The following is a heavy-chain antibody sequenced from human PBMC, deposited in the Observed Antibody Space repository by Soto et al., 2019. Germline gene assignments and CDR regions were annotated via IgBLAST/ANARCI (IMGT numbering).Heavy chain of an antibody. CDR2: IYSGGST. V-gene: IGHV3-53*02. CDR3: ARERDGHNPNWFDL. CDR1: GFTVSSNY. Sequence: EVQVVETGGGLIQPGGSLRLSCAVSGFTVSSNYMSRVRQPPGKGPEWVSDIYSGGSTYYADSVKGRFTISRDNSKNTLYLQMNSLRAGDTAVYYCARERDGHNPNWFDLWGQGTLVTVSS. D-gene: IGHD2-8*01. J-gene: IGHJ5*02.